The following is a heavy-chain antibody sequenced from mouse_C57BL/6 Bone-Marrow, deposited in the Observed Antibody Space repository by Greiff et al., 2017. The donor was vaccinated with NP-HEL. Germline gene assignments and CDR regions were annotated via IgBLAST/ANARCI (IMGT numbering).Heavy chain of an antibody. V-gene: IGHV3-6*01. CDR3: ARADYYGSPSMDY. Sequence: DVKLVESGPGLVKPSPSLSLTCSVTGYSITSGYYWNWIRQFPGNKLEWMGYISYDGSNNYNPSLKNRISITRDTSKNQFFLKLNSVTTVDTATYYCARADYYGSPSMDYWGQGTSVTVSS. CDR1: GYSITSGYY. J-gene: IGHJ4*01. D-gene: IGHD1-1*01. CDR2: ISYDGSN.